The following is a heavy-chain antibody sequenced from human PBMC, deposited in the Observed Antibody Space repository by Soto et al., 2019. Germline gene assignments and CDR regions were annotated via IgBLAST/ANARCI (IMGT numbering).Heavy chain of an antibody. V-gene: IGHV3-23*01. J-gene: IGHJ6*02. CDR2: ISGSGGST. Sequence: GGSLRLSCAASGFTFSSYAMCWVRQAPGKGLEWVSAISGSGGSTYYADSVKGRFTISRDNSKNTLYLQMNSLRAEDTAVYYCAKGVRLADYGDLDYYYYGMDVWGQGTTVTVSS. CDR3: AKGVRLADYGDLDYYYYGMDV. CDR1: GFTFSSYA. D-gene: IGHD4-17*01.